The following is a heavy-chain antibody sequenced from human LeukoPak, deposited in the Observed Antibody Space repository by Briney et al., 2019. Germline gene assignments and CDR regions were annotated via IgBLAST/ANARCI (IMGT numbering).Heavy chain of an antibody. CDR2: IYYSGST. D-gene: IGHD3-3*01. J-gene: IGHJ4*02. CDR3: ARTSAGAYYDFWSGYYTPYYFDY. CDR1: GGSFSGYY. V-gene: IGHV4-31*11. Sequence: PSETLSLTCAVYGGSFSGYYWSWIRQHPGKGLEWIGYIYYSGSTYYNPSLKSRVTISVDTSKNQFSLKLSSVTAADTAVYYCARTSAGAYYDFWSGYYTPYYFDYWGQGTLVTVSS.